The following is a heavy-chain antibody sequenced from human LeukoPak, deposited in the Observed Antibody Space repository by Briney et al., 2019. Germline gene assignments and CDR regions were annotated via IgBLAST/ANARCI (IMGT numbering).Heavy chain of an antibody. J-gene: IGHJ4*01. CDR1: GYTFSNYG. V-gene: IGHV1-18*01. CDR2: ITAYNGNR. Sequence: ASVKVSCKTSGYTFSNYGISWVRQAPGQGLEWMGWITAYNGNRLYAQRFQGRITLTTDTSTSTSYMELRSLEYDETAIYYCARDNDKVVDHWGQGTLVTVSS. D-gene: IGHD1-1*01. CDR3: ARDNDKVVDH.